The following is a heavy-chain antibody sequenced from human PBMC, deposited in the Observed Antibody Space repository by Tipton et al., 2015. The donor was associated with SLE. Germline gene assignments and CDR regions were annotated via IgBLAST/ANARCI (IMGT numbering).Heavy chain of an antibody. V-gene: IGHV4-28*03. CDR3: ARDRDIVLEPVPIPPAFDI. J-gene: IGHJ3*02. Sequence: PGLVKPSDTLSLSCAVSGHSITNGDWWGWIRQPPGKGLEWIGYIYYSGATHFNQSLKSRVTMSVDASKNQFSLKLSSVTAMDTAVYYCARDRDIVLEPVPIPPAFDIWGQGTTVTVSS. CDR1: GHSITNGDW. D-gene: IGHD2-8*02. CDR2: IYYSGAT.